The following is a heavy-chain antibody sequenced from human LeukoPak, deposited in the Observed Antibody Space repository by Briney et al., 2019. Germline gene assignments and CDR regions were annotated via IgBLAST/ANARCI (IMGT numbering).Heavy chain of an antibody. J-gene: IGHJ4*02. CDR1: GLTLRNYW. D-gene: IGHD4-23*01. CDR3: ARAEYIGNGNLH. Sequence: PGGSLRHSCAGSGLTLRNYWMTWVRQAPGKGLQWAANINREGAGISYLPSVEGRFTISRDDAKDSVSLQMNSLRPEDTATYLCARAEYIGNGNLHWGQGTLVTVSS. V-gene: IGHV3-7*01. CDR2: INREGAGI.